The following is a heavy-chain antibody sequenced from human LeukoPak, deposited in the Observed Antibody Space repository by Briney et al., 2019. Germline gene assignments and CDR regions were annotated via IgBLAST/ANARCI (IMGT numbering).Heavy chain of an antibody. J-gene: IGHJ5*02. CDR3: XXXXEFRVVIPAAVS. V-gene: IGHV3-23*01. Sequence: GGSLRLSCEGSGFIFSSYAMTWVRQAPGKGLQWVSSISGSGESTYYADSMKGRFTISRDNSKNTLSLQMNSLRAEDTAVYFXXXXXEFRVVIPAAVSWGQGTLVTVSS. CDR2: ISGSGEST. CDR1: GFIFSSYA. D-gene: IGHD3-3*01.